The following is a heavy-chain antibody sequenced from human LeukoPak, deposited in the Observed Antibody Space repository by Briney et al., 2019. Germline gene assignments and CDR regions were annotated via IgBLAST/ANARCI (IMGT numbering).Heavy chain of an antibody. CDR2: INPDSGAT. CDR3: ATTSRDSDAYYDYLNY. D-gene: IGHD3-10*01. Sequence: GASVKVSCKASGYTFTAYSMHWVRQAPGQGLELMGCINPDSGATNYAQKFQGRVTMTRDTSITTAYMELSRLTSDDTAVYFCATTSRDSDAYYDYLNYWGQGTLITVSS. V-gene: IGHV1-2*02. CDR1: GYTFTAYS. J-gene: IGHJ4*02.